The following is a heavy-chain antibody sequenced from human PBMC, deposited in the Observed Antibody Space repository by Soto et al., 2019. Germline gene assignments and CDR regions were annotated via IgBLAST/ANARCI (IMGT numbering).Heavy chain of an antibody. Sequence: QVQLVQSGAEVKKPGASVKVSCKASGYTFTSYAMHWVRQAPGQRLEWMGWINAGNGNTKYSQKFQGRVTITRDTSASTAYMELSSLRSEDTAVYYWARSMITFGGVIAGGQGTLVTVSS. CDR2: INAGNGNT. V-gene: IGHV1-3*01. CDR3: ARSMITFGGVIA. CDR1: GYTFTSYA. D-gene: IGHD3-16*02. J-gene: IGHJ4*02.